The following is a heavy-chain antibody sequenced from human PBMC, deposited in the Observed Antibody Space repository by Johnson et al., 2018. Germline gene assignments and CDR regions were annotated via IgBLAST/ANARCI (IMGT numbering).Heavy chain of an antibody. CDR2: ISSSGSTI. CDR1: GFTFSDYY. Sequence: QVQLVESGGGLVKPGGSLRLSCAASGFTFSDYYMSWIRQAPGKGLEWVSYISSSGSTIYYADSVKGRFTIYRDNAKNSLYLQMNSLGAEGTAVYYCAREDQYYDRRGCYRGDYYYYMDVWGKGTTVTVSS. J-gene: IGHJ6*03. V-gene: IGHV3-11*01. CDR3: AREDQYYDRRGCYRGDYYYYMDV. D-gene: IGHD3-22*01.